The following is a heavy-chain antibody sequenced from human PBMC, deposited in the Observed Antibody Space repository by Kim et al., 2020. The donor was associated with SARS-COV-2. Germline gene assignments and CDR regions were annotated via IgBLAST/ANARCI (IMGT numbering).Heavy chain of an antibody. Sequence: SETLSLTCTVSGGSISSYYWRWIRQPPGKGLEWIGYIYYSGSTNYNPSLKSRVTISVDTSKNQFSLKLSSVTAADTAAYYCAREERTRGTYYYYGMDVWGQGTTVTVSS. V-gene: IGHV4-59*13. CDR2: IYYSGST. J-gene: IGHJ6*02. CDR3: AREERTRGTYYYYGMDV. CDR1: GGSISSYY. D-gene: IGHD3-16*01.